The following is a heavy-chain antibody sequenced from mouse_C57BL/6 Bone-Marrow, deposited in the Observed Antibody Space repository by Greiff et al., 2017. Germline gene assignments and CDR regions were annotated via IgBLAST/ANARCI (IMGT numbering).Heavy chain of an antibody. J-gene: IGHJ4*01. CDR2: INPNNGGT. CDR1: GYTFTDYY. CDR3: AMFYDSLAMYF. Sequence: EVQLQQSGPELVKPGASVKISCKASGYTFTDYYMTWVKQSHGTSLEWIGDINPNNGGTSYNQKFKGKATLTLDKSSSTAYLELRSLTSEDSAVYYCAMFYDSLAMYFLCRGTSVTVSS. V-gene: IGHV1-26*01. D-gene: IGHD2-3*01.